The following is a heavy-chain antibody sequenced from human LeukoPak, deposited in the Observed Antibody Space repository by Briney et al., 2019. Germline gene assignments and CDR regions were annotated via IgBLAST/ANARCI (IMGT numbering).Heavy chain of an antibody. V-gene: IGHV1-46*01. Sequence: GAAVTDSCMASGYTFSSHDMHWVRQPPGQGLEWVGVINPSGSSTSYAQKVQGRVTMTRDTSTSTVYMELSSLRSEDTDVYYCARPGYIYGSFDYWGQGTLVTVSS. J-gene: IGHJ4*02. CDR2: INPSGSST. D-gene: IGHD5-18*01. CDR1: GYTFSSHD. CDR3: ARPGYIYGSFDY.